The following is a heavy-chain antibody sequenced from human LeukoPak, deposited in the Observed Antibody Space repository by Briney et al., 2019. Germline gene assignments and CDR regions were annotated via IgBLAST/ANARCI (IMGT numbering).Heavy chain of an antibody. CDR1: GYTFSSYA. D-gene: IGHD6-19*01. J-gene: IGHJ4*02. Sequence: SVKVSCKASGYTFSSYAISWVRQAPGQGLEWMGGIIPIFGTANYAQKFQGRVTITADESTSTAYMELRSLRSDDTAVYCCARVLSIGWYGFWGQRTLVTVSS. CDR3: ARVLSIGWYGF. CDR2: IIPIFGTA. V-gene: IGHV1-69*13.